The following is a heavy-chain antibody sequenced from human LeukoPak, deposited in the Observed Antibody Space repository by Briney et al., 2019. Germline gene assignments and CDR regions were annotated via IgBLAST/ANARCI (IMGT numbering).Heavy chain of an antibody. J-gene: IGHJ1*01. D-gene: IGHD2-21*01. V-gene: IGHV1-8*01. CDR2: MNPNSGNT. CDR1: GYTFTSYD. CDR3: ARDSSEFRSLIPH. Sequence: ASVKVSCKASGYTFTSYDFNWVRQATGQGLEWMGWMNPNSGNTGYAQKFQGRVTMTRNTSISTAYMELSSLRSEDTAVYYCARDSSEFRSLIPHWGQGTLVTVSS.